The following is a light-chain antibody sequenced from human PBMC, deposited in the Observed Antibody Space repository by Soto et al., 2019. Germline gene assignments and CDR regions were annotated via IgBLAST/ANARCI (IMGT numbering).Light chain of an antibody. J-gene: IGKJ5*01. CDR2: DAD. Sequence: IRMTQSPGTLSVTPAERATLSCRARQCVSSKLAWYQKKAGPATRLFLSDADTRAAVIPARFSGSGSGTEFTLTVSCLQSEDFAVYYCQQYIKWPITFGQGTRLEIK. V-gene: IGKV3-15*01. CDR1: QCVSSK. CDR3: QQYIKWPIT.